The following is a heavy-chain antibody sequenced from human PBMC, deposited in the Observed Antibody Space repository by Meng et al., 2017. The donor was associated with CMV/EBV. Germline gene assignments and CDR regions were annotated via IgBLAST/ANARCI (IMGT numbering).Heavy chain of an antibody. J-gene: IGHJ4*02. Sequence: GGSLRPSCAASGFTFSSYGMHWVRQAPGKGLEWVAFIRDDGSNKYYADSVKGRFTISRDNSKNTLYLQMNSLRAEDTAVYYCAKDHAASYGDYFRYFDYWGQGTLVTVSS. CDR3: AKDHAASYGDYFRYFDY. D-gene: IGHD4-17*01. CDR1: GFTFSSYG. CDR2: IRDDGSNK. V-gene: IGHV3-30*02.